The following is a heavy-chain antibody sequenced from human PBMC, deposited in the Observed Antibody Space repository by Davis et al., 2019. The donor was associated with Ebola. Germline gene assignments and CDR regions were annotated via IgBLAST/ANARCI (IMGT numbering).Heavy chain of an antibody. D-gene: IGHD3-3*01. J-gene: IGHJ5*02. CDR3: ARIITIVDP. CDR2: IYYSGST. V-gene: IGHV4-39*01. Sequence: MPSETLSLTCTVSGGSISSSSYYWGWIRQPPGKGLEWFGSIYYSGSTYYNPSLKSRVTISVDTSKNQFSLKLSSVTAADTAVYYCARIITIVDPWGQGTLVTVSS. CDR1: GGSISSSSYY.